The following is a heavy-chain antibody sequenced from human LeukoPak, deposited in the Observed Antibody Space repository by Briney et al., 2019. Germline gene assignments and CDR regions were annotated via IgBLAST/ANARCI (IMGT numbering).Heavy chain of an antibody. CDR3: ARDGSPYLGYYYGMDV. D-gene: IGHD2-21*01. J-gene: IGHJ6*02. Sequence: PSETLSLTCTVSGGSISSGDYYWSWIRQPPGKGLEWIGYIYYSGSTNYNPSLKSRVTISVDTSKNQFSLKLSSVTAADTAVYYCARDGSPYLGYYYGMDVWGQGTTVTVSS. CDR2: IYYSGST. V-gene: IGHV4-61*08. CDR1: GGSISSGDYY.